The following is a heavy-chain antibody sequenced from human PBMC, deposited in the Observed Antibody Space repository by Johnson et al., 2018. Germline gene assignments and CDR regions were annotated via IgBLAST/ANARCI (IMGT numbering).Heavy chain of an antibody. Sequence: VQLQESGGGSVQPGGSLRLSCAVSGFTGSTYVMKWVRQAPRKGLECIAYIGSRNSIIYYADCVKGRFTISRDNAKKSLSLQMNSLGDEDTAVYYCVIWGQPRGYEHWGQGTLVTVSP. CDR1: GFTGSTYV. CDR3: VIWGQPRGYEH. CDR2: IGSRNSII. J-gene: IGHJ1*01. V-gene: IGHV3-48*02. D-gene: IGHD3-16*01.